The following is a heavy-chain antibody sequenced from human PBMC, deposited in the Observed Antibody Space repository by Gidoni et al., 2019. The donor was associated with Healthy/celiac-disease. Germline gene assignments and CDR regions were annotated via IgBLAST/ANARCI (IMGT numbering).Heavy chain of an antibody. CDR3: ARGSIAARRAPFDY. Sequence: EVQLVESGGGLVQPGGSLRLSCAASGFTFSSYSMNWVRQAPGKGLEWVSYISSSSSTIYYADSVKGRFTSSRDNAKNSLYLQMNSLRDEDTAVYYCARGSIAARRAPFDYWGQGTLVTVSS. D-gene: IGHD6-6*01. V-gene: IGHV3-48*02. CDR1: GFTFSSYS. CDR2: ISSSSSTI. J-gene: IGHJ4*02.